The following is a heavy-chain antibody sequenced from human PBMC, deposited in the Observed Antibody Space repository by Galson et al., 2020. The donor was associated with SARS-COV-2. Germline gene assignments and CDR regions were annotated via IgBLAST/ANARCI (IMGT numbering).Heavy chain of an antibody. CDR2: INHSGST. Sequence: SETLSLTCAVYGGSFSGYYWSWIRQPPGKGLEWIGAINHSGSTNYNPSLKSRVTISVDTSKNQFSLKLSSVTAADTAVYYCARDHGDYFAFDIWGQGTMVTVSS. CDR3: ARDHGDYFAFDI. V-gene: IGHV4-34*01. CDR1: GGSFSGYY. J-gene: IGHJ3*02. D-gene: IGHD4-17*01.